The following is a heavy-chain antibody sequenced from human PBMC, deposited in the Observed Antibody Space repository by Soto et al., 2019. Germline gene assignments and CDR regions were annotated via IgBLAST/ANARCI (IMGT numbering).Heavy chain of an antibody. Sequence: QVQLVQSGAEMKKPGASVKVSCKASGYTFTTYGISWVRQAPGQGLEWMGWISAYNGNTHYAQKLQARATMTTDKCTSTAYVELKSLGSDDTAVYYCAKAHLPSNHDNFDHWGQVTQVTVSS. D-gene: IGHD3-3*02. V-gene: IGHV1-18*04. J-gene: IGHJ5*02. CDR2: ISAYNGNT. CDR1: GYTFTTYG. CDR3: AKAHLPSNHDNFDH.